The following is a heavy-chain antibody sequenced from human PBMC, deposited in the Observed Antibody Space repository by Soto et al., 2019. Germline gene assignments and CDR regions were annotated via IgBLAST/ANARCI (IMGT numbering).Heavy chain of an antibody. D-gene: IGHD6-13*01. CDR1: GFTFSSFA. CDR2: ISGSGGST. J-gene: IGHJ4*02. CDR3: ARGFSAGKDSPPDF. V-gene: IGHV3-23*01. Sequence: EMQLLESGGGLVQPGGSLRLSCAASGFTFSSFAMSWFRQAPGKGLDLVSAISGSGGSTYSADSVKGRLNISRDNSKNKLYLQMSSLRAEDTAVYYCARGFSAGKDSPPDFWGQGSLVTVSS.